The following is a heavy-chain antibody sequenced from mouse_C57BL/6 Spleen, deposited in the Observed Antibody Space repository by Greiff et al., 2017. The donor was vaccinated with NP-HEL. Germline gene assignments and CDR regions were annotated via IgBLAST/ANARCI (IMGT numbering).Heavy chain of an antibody. CDR1: GFNIKDDY. V-gene: IGHV14-4*01. J-gene: IGHJ3*01. D-gene: IGHD1-1*01. CDR2: IDPENGDT. Sequence: EVKLQESGAELVRPGASVKLSCTASGFNIKDDYMHWVKQRPEQGLEWIGWIDPENGDTEYASKFQGKATITADTSSNTAYLQLSSLTSEDTAVYYCTPQFITTVVADAYWGQGTLVTVSA. CDR3: TPQFITTVVADAY.